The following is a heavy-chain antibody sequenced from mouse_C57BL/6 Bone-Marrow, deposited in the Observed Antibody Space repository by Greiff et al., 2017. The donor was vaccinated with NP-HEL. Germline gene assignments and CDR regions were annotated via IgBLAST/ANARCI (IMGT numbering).Heavy chain of an antibody. V-gene: IGHV1-54*01. CDR1: GYAFTNYL. D-gene: IGHD1-1*01. Sequence: QVQLQQSGAELVRPGTSVKVSCKASGYAFTNYLIEWVKQRPGQGLEWIGVINPGGGGTNYKEKFKGKATLTADKSSSTASMQLSSLTSEDSAVYFCARSSYEGDWYVDVWGTGTTVTVSS. CDR3: ARSSYEGDWYVDV. J-gene: IGHJ1*03. CDR2: INPGGGGT.